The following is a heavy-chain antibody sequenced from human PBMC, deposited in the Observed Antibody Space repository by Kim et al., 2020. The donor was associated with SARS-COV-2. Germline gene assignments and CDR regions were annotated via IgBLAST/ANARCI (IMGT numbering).Heavy chain of an antibody. CDR2: MSFDGFSK. V-gene: IGHV3-30*04. Sequence: GGSLRLSCVTSGLYVIHWVRQAPGKGLEWVAAMSFDGFSKYFADSVNGRFTISRDDSKNTVWLQLNNLRDEDSAMYYCATEAGTSGRCGYFDYWSQGTLVTVSS. CDR1: GLYV. J-gene: IGHJ4*02. D-gene: IGHD5-12*01. CDR3: ATEAGTSGRCGYFDY.